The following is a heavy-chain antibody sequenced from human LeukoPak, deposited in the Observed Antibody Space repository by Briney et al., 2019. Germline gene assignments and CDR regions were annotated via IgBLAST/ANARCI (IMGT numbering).Heavy chain of an antibody. Sequence: SETLSLTCTVSGGSISSYYWSWIRQPPGKGLEWIGYIYYSGSTNYNPSLKSRVTISVDTSKNQFSLKLSSVTAADTAVYYCARARITMVRGAMAFDIWGQGTMVTVSS. V-gene: IGHV4-59*12. CDR3: ARARITMVRGAMAFDI. J-gene: IGHJ3*02. CDR1: GGSISSYY. CDR2: IYYSGST. D-gene: IGHD3-10*01.